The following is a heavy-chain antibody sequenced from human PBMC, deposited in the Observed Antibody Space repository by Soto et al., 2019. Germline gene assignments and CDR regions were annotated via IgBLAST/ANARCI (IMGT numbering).Heavy chain of an antibody. CDR2: INGGNGNT. CDR1: GYTFTSYA. V-gene: IGHV1-3*05. J-gene: IGHJ4*02. CDR3: ARVSGWYHLDY. D-gene: IGHD6-19*01. Sequence: QVQLVQSGAEEKKPGASVKVSCKASGYTFTSYAMHWVRQAPGQRLEWMGWINGGNGNTKYSQKFQGRVTITRDTSARTAYRELSSLRSEDTAVYYCARVSGWYHLDYWGQGTLVTVSS.